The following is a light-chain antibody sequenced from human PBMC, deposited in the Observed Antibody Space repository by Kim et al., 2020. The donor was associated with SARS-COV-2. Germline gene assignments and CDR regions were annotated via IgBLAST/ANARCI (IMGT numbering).Light chain of an antibody. Sequence: GQGVTISCSGSSSNIGSNIVNWYQQLPGTAPKLLIYSNNQRPSGVPDRFSGSKSGTSASLAISGLQSEDEADYYCATWDDSLNGHVFGTGTKVTVL. CDR3: ATWDDSLNGHV. CDR1: SSNIGSNI. CDR2: SNN. V-gene: IGLV1-44*01. J-gene: IGLJ1*01.